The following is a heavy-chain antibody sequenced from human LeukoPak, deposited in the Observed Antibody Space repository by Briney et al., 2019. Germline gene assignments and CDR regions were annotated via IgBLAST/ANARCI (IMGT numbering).Heavy chain of an antibody. CDR1: GGSISSYY. D-gene: IGHD6-19*01. V-gene: IGHV4-59*12. J-gene: IGHJ4*02. CDR2: IYYSGST. Sequence: SSETLSLTCTVSGGSISSYYWSWIRQPPGKGLEWIGYIYYSGSTNYNPSLKSRVTISVDTSKNQFSLKLSSVTAADTAIYYCARESKGISGWPRLRETYYFDYWGQGTLVTASS. CDR3: ARESKGISGWPRLRETYYFDY.